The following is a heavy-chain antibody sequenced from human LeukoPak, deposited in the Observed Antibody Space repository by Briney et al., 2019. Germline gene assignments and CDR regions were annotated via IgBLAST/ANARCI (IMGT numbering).Heavy chain of an antibody. V-gene: IGHV4-59*01. Sequence: SETLSLTCTVSGGSISSYYWNWIRQPPGKGLEWIGYISYSGSTNYNPSLKSRLTISVDTSKNKFSLKLSSVTAADTAVYHCARDRGDYKFDYGGEGTLVTVS. J-gene: IGHJ4*02. CDR2: ISYSGST. D-gene: IGHD4-17*01. CDR1: GGSISSYY. CDR3: ARDRGDYKFDY.